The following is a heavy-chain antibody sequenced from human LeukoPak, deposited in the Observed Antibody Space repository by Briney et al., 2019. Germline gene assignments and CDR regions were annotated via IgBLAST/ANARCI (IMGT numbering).Heavy chain of an antibody. CDR1: GFTFSSYG. CDR2: ISYDGSNK. CDR3: AKDLPAYSSPDY. V-gene: IGHV3-30*18. Sequence: PGGSLRLSCAASGFTFSSYGMHWVRQAPGKGLEWVAVISYDGSNKYYADSVKGRFTISRDNSKNTLYLQMNSLRAEDTAVYYCAKDLPAYSSPDYWGQGTLVTVSS. J-gene: IGHJ4*02. D-gene: IGHD5-18*01.